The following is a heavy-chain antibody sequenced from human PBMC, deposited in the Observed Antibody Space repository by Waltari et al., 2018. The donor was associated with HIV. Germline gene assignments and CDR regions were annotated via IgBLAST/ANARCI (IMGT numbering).Heavy chain of an antibody. CDR1: GFTFSNDW. Sequence: EVQLVESGGGLVQRGGSLRLSCAASGFTFSNDWMRWVRQAPGKGLEWVANIKRDGSEKYYGDSVKGRFTISRDTAKNSLSLQMNSLRAEDTAVYYCARAPYDSGNEYYFDHWGLGTLVTVSS. D-gene: IGHD3-10*01. CDR2: IKRDGSEK. V-gene: IGHV3-7*03. J-gene: IGHJ4*02. CDR3: ARAPYDSGNEYYFDH.